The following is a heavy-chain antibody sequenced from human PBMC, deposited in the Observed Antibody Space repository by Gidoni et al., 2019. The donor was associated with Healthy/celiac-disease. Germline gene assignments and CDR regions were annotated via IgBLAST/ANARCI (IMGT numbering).Heavy chain of an antibody. CDR3: ARVMYDFWSGYSGVYYYYGMDV. D-gene: IGHD3-3*01. CDR2: ISSSSSYI. V-gene: IGHV3-21*01. J-gene: IGHJ6*02. Sequence: EVQLVESGGGLVKPGGSLRLSCAASGFPFSSYSMTWVSQAPGKGLEWVLSISSSSSYIYYADSVKGRFTISRDNAKNSLYLQMNSLRAEDTAVYYCARVMYDFWSGYSGVYYYYGMDVWGQGTTVTVSS. CDR1: GFPFSSYS.